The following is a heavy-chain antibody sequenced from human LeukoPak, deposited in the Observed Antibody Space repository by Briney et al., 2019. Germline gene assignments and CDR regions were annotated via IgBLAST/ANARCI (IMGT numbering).Heavy chain of an antibody. CDR1: GGTISRYY. Sequence: SETLSLTCTVSGGTISRYYWSWIRQPPGKGLEWIAYIDYSGTTNYNPSLKSRLTISLDASKNQFSLKLSSVTAADTAVYYCARDRRRDLLHAFDIWGQGTMVTVSS. CDR2: IDYSGTT. D-gene: IGHD1-26*01. CDR3: ARDRRRDLLHAFDI. V-gene: IGHV4-59*01. J-gene: IGHJ3*02.